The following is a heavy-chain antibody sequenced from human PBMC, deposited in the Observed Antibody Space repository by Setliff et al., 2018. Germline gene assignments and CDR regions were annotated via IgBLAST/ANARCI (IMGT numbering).Heavy chain of an antibody. CDR3: ARSRSNFWSGYFNWFDP. V-gene: IGHV1-8*02. Sequence: ASVKVSCKASGYSFSTYDINWVRQAAGQGLEWMGWMNPNTGYTGYARNFQGRVTMTRNTSISTAYMELSGLRSEDTAMYYCARSRSNFWSGYFNWFDPWGQGTLVTVSS. CDR1: GYSFSTYD. D-gene: IGHD3-3*01. J-gene: IGHJ5*02. CDR2: MNPNTGYT.